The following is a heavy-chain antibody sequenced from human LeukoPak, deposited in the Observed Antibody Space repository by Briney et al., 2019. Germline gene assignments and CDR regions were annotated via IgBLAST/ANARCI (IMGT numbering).Heavy chain of an antibody. D-gene: IGHD3-22*01. CDR3: ARVPYYYDSRQYYFDY. Sequence: SETLSLTCAVYRGSFSGYYWSWIRQPPGKGLEWIGEINHSGSTNYNPSLKSRVTISVDTSKNQFSLKLSSVTAADTAVYYCARVPYYYDSRQYYFDYWGQGTLVTVSS. CDR2: INHSGST. CDR1: RGSFSGYY. J-gene: IGHJ4*02. V-gene: IGHV4-34*01.